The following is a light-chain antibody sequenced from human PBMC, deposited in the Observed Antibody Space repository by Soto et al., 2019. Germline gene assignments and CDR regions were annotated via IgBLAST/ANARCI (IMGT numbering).Light chain of an antibody. V-gene: IGLV2-14*01. CDR1: SSDVGGFNY. Sequence: QSALTQPASVSGSPGQSITISCTGTSSDVGGFNYVSWYQQHPGKAPKLMIYDVSNRPSGVSNRFSGSKSGNTASLTMSGLHSEDEADYYCSSSTSIRLYVFGTGTQLTVL. J-gene: IGLJ1*01. CDR2: DVS. CDR3: SSSTSIRLYV.